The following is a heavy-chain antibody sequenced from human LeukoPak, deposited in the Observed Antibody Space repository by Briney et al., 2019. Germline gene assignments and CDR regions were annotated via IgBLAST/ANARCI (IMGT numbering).Heavy chain of an antibody. CDR1: GYTFTGYY. V-gene: IGHV1-2*06. D-gene: IGHD3-10*01. J-gene: IGHJ5*02. Sequence: ASVKVSCKASGYTFTGYYMHWVRQAPGQGLEWMGRINPNSGGTNYAQKFQGRVTMTRDTSISTAYMELSRLRSDDTAVYYCAREVKREELWFDPWGQGTLVTVSS. CDR3: AREVKREELWFDP. CDR2: INPNSGGT.